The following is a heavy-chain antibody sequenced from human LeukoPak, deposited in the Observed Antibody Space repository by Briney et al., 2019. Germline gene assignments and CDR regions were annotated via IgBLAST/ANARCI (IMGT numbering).Heavy chain of an antibody. CDR1: GGSISRSRYY. CDR2: IYYSGST. CDR3: ARGGQQWSLSDPYYFDY. Sequence: PSETLSLTCTVSGGSISRSRYYWGWIRQPPGKGLEWIGSIYYSGSTYYNPSLKSRVTISVDTSKNQFSLKLSSVTAADTAVYYCARGGQQWSLSDPYYFDYWGQGTLVTVSS. D-gene: IGHD6-19*01. J-gene: IGHJ4*02. V-gene: IGHV4-39*07.